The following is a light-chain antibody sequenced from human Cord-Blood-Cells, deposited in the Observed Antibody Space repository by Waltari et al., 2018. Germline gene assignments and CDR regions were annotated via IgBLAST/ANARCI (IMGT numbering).Light chain of an antibody. CDR2: QDS. CDR3: QAWDSSTKV. V-gene: IGLV3-1*01. Sequence: SYELTQPPSVSVSPGQTDSITCPGDKLGDKYACWYQQKPGQSPVLVIYQDSKRPSGIPERFSGSNSGNTATLTISGTQAMDEADYYCQAWDSSTKVFGGGTKLTVL. CDR1: KLGDKY. J-gene: IGLJ3*02.